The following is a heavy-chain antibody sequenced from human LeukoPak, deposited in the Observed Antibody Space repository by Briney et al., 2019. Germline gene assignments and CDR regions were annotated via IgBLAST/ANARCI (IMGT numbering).Heavy chain of an antibody. CDR3: ARGVIAVAGSVFDY. J-gene: IGHJ4*02. CDR1: GGSISSGGYY. CDR2: IYYSGST. D-gene: IGHD6-19*01. Sequence: PSETLSLTCTVSGGSISSGGYYWSWIRQHPGKGLEWIGYIYYSGSTYYNPSLKSRVTISVDTSKNQFSLKLSSVTAADTAVYYCARGVIAVAGSVFDYWGQGTLVTVSS. V-gene: IGHV4-31*03.